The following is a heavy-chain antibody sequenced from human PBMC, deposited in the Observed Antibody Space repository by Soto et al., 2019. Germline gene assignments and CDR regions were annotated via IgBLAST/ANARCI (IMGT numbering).Heavy chain of an antibody. CDR2: IYHSGST. CDR3: ARRVDTYYDFWSGSGAFDI. CDR1: SGSIISSNW. Sequence: SETLSLTCAVSSGSIISSNWLSWVRQPPGKGLEWIGEIYHSGSTNYNPSLKSRVTISVDKSKNQFSLKLSSVTAADTAVYYCARRVDTYYDFWSGSGAFDIWGQGTMVTVSS. V-gene: IGHV4-4*02. D-gene: IGHD3-3*01. J-gene: IGHJ3*02.